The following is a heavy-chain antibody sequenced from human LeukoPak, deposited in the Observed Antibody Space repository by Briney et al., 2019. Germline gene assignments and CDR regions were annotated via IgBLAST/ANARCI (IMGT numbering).Heavy chain of an antibody. V-gene: IGHV3-21*01. CDR2: ITSTSSHL. CDR3: ARDPYSGNYGDYYYYYMDV. J-gene: IGHJ6*03. Sequence: GGALRLSCAASGFTFSSYNMNWVRQAPAKVLELVSSITSTSSHLYYADSVKGRFTISRDNARNSLYLQMNSLRAEDTAEYYCARDPYSGNYGDYYYYYMDVWGKGTTVIICS. CDR1: GFTFSSYN. D-gene: IGHD1-26*01.